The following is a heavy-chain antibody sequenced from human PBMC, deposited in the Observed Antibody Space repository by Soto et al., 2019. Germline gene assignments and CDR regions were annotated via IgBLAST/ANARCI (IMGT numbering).Heavy chain of an antibody. J-gene: IGHJ5*02. V-gene: IGHV1-2*04. D-gene: IGHD7-27*01. CDR2: INPNSGGT. CDR1: GYTFTGYY. Sequence: ASVKVSCKASGYTFTGYYMHWVRQAPGQGLEWMGWINPNSGGTNYAQKFQGWVTMPRDTSISTAYMELSRLRSDDTAVYYCARVGGLTGDGKTWFDPWGQGTLVTVSS. CDR3: ARVGGLTGDGKTWFDP.